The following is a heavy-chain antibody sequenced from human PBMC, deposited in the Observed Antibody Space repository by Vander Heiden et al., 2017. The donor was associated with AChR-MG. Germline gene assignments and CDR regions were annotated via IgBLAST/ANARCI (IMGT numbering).Heavy chain of an antibody. D-gene: IGHD3-22*01. J-gene: IGHJ4*02. CDR2: LRSSHSYI. CDR3: ATFSRDSSGYYDFDS. CDR1: GLSSYR. Sequence: EVQLVESGGGLVKPGGSLRLSCAGAGLSSYRMSRVRQAPGKGLEWVASLRSSHSYIYYAESVEGRFTISRDNAKNSLYLQMNSLRAEDTAVYYCATFSRDSSGYYDFDSWGQGTQVTVSS. V-gene: IGHV3-21*01.